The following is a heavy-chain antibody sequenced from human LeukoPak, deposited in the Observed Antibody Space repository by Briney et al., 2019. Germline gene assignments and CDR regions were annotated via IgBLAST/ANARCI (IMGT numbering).Heavy chain of an antibody. D-gene: IGHD4-17*01. CDR2: ITSSSSTL. CDR1: GFPFSIYS. Sequence: GGSLRLSRSASGFPFSIYSMNWVRQAPGKGPEWIAYITSSSSTLYYADSVNGRFTISRDNAKNSLYLQMNGLRVEDTAVYYCARDSASPPVTFDYWGLGTLVTVSS. CDR3: ARDSASPPVTFDY. V-gene: IGHV3-48*04. J-gene: IGHJ4*02.